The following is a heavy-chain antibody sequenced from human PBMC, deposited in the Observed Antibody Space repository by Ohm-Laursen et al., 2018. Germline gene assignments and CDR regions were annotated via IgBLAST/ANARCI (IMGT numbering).Heavy chain of an antibody. CDR3: AKAVKAHFNWFDP. Sequence: GTLSLTCPVSGGSISSYYWTWIRQPPGKGLEWIGYIYYSGSTNYNPSLEGRVSISDDKSKNQFSLKLSSVTAADTAVYYCAKAVKAHFNWFDPWGQGTLVTVSS. V-gene: IGHV4-59*01. CDR1: GGSISSYY. J-gene: IGHJ5*02. CDR2: IYYSGST. D-gene: IGHD3-22*01.